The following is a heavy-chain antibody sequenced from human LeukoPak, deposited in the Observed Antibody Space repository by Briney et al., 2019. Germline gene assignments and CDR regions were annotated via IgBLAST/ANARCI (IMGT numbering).Heavy chain of an antibody. D-gene: IGHD2-2*01. CDR3: ACSTSSQGYYGMDV. CDR1: RGYLRCCGFS. CDR2: IYHSGSN. J-gene: IGHJ6*02. Sequence: TLLLKCAVSRGYLRCCGFSWSCLRPPPGKGLEWLGYIYHSGSNYYNPSHKSRVTISVDRSKNQFSLKLSSVTAADTAVYYCACSTSSQGYYGMDVWGQGTTVTVSS. V-gene: IGHV4-30-2*01.